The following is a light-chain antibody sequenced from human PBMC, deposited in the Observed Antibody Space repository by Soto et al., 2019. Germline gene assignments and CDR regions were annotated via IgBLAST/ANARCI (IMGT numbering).Light chain of an antibody. CDR1: SSDVCGYIY. CDR2: YVT. J-gene: IGLJ1*01. Sequence: QSGLTQPASGSGSPGQSITISCTGTSSDVCGYIYVSWYQQHPGKAPKLRSYYVTSRPSGVSYRFSGSKSGNTASLTISGLPAEDEADYYCSSYTTSSAYVFXTGTKGIVL. CDR3: SSYTTSSAYV. V-gene: IGLV2-14*01.